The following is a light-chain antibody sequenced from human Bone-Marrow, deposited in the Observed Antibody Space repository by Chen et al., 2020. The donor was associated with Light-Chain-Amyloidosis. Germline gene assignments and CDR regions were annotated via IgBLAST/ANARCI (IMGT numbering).Light chain of an antibody. Sequence: QSALTQPASVSGSPGQSITISCTGTSSDVGGDNHVSWYQQHPDKAPKLMIYEVTNRPSWVPDRFSGSKSDNTASLTISGLQTEVEADYCCSSYTITNTLVFGSGTRVTVL. J-gene: IGLJ1*01. CDR2: EVT. CDR3: SSYTITNTLV. CDR1: SSDVGGDNH. V-gene: IGLV2-14*01.